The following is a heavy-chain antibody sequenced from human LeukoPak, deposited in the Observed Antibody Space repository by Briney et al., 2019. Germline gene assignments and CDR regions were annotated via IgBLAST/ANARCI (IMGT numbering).Heavy chain of an antibody. CDR3: AKVIIGGNMLPFDY. V-gene: IGHV3-23*01. CDR2: LSGGGGST. Sequence: GGSLRLSCAASGFTFSSYALTWVRQPPGKGLEWVSRLSGGGGSTYYADSVKGRFTISRDNSENTLYLQMNSLRAEDTAVYFCAKVIIGGNMLPFDYWGQGTLVTVSS. D-gene: IGHD2-8*01. CDR1: GFTFSSYA. J-gene: IGHJ4*02.